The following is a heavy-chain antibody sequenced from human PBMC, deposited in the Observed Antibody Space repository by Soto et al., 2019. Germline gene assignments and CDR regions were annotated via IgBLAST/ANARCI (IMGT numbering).Heavy chain of an antibody. V-gene: IGHV4-31*03. D-gene: IGHD3-9*01. J-gene: IGHJ3*02. CDR3: ARGRLYYDILTGYYGGLNAFDI. CDR1: GGSISSGGYY. Sequence: SETLSLTCTVSGGSISSGGYYWSWIRQHPGKGLEWIGDINYSGSTNYNPSLKSRVTISVDTSKNQFSLKLSSVTAADTAVYYCARGRLYYDILTGYYGGLNAFDIWGQGTMVTVSS. CDR2: INYSGST.